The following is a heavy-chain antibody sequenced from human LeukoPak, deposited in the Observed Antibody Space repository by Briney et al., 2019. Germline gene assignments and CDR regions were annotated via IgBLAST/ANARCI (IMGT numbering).Heavy chain of an antibody. CDR2: IYTSGST. Sequence: SETLSLTCTGSGGSISSYYWSWIRQPAGKGLEWIGRIYTSGSTNYNPSLKSRVTMSVDTAKNQFSLKLSSVTAADTAVYYCARDSVGMGYYYYYMDVWGKGTTVTVSS. J-gene: IGHJ6*03. V-gene: IGHV4-4*07. CDR1: GGSISSYY. D-gene: IGHD3-10*01. CDR3: ARDSVGMGYYYYYMDV.